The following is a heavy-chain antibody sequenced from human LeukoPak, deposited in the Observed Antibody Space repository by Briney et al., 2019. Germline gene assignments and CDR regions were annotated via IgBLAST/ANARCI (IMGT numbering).Heavy chain of an antibody. CDR2: IHPGESDT. V-gene: IGHV5-51*01. D-gene: IGHD3-22*01. J-gene: IGHJ6*03. CDR1: GYSFTRNW. CDR3: ARNLVITGYYYMDV. Sequence: GESLKISCKGSGYSFTRNWIGWVRQMPGKGLEWMGIIHPGESDTRYSPSFQGQVTISADKSINTAYLQWSSLKASDTAMYYCARNLVITGYYYMDVWGKGTTVTISS.